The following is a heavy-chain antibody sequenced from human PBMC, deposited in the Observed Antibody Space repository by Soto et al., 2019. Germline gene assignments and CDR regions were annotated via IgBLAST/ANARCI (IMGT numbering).Heavy chain of an antibody. CDR3: AQDQYYGRPHNCFDS. CDR2: ISGSGEIT. D-gene: IGHD3-16*01. Sequence: GESLKISWVASGFSFDNYGMAWVRQAPGKGLSWVSSISGSGEITYYADSVKGRFTISRDNSKNTLYLEVNNLSAEDTALYYCAQDQYYGRPHNCFDSWCQGVLVTVSS. V-gene: IGHV3-23*01. J-gene: IGHJ5*01. CDR1: GFSFDNYG.